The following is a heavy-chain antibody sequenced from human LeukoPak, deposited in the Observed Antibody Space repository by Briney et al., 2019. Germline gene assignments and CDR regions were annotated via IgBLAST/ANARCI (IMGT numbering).Heavy chain of an antibody. Sequence: GRSLRLSCAASGFTFSSYGMHWVRQAPGKGLEWVAVIWYDGSNKYYTDSVKGRFTISRDNSKNTLYLQMNSLRAEDTAVYYCASNGGTPDAFDIWGQGTMVTVSS. CDR3: ASNGGTPDAFDI. V-gene: IGHV3-33*01. J-gene: IGHJ3*02. D-gene: IGHD2-15*01. CDR2: IWYDGSNK. CDR1: GFTFSSYG.